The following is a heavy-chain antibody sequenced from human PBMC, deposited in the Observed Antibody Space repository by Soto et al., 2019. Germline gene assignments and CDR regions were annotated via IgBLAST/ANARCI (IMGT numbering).Heavy chain of an antibody. J-gene: IGHJ5*02. CDR3: ARVPDR. V-gene: IGHV4-30-2*01. D-gene: IGHD2-2*01. CDR1: GDSISTPHYY. Sequence: SETLSLTCTVSGDSISTPHYYWSWIRQPPGKGLEWIGYIYHSGSTYYNPSLKSRVTISVDRSKNQFSLKLSSVTAADTAVYYCARVPDRWGQGTLVTVS. CDR2: IYHSGST.